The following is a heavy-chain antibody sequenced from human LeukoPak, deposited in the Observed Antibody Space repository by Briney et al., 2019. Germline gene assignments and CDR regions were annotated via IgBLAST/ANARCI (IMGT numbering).Heavy chain of an antibody. CDR3: ARELNYDSSGYYFDY. Sequence: ASVKVSCKASGYTFTDYYMHWVRQAPGQGLEWMGWIKPDSGGTNYEQKFQGRVTMTRDTSISTAYMELSRLRSDDTAVYYCARELNYDSSGYYFDYWGQGTLVTVSS. V-gene: IGHV1-2*02. J-gene: IGHJ4*02. D-gene: IGHD3-22*01. CDR1: GYTFTDYY. CDR2: IKPDSGGT.